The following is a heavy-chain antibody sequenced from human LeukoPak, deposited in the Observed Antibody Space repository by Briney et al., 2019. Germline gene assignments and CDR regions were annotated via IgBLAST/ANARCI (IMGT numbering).Heavy chain of an antibody. J-gene: IGHJ4*02. Sequence: GGSLRLSCVGSGFTFGNYLMNWVRQAPGKGLEWVSAISDGGAITYYSDSVKGRFTISRDNSKNTLYLQMNSLRAEDTATYYCAEGGYDQDFDYWGQGALVTVSS. V-gene: IGHV3-23*01. CDR2: ISDGGAIT. D-gene: IGHD5-12*01. CDR3: AEGGYDQDFDY. CDR1: GFTFGNYL.